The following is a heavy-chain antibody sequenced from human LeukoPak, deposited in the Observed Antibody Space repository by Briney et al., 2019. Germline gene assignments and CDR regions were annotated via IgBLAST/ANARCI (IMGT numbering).Heavy chain of an antibody. CDR2: IYYSGST. D-gene: IGHD1-26*01. J-gene: IGHJ4*02. V-gene: IGHV4-59*08. CDR3: ARLGGEAAFDY. CDR1: GGSISSYY. Sequence: SETLSLTCTVSGGSISSYYWSWIRQPPGKGLEWNGYIYYSGSTNYNPSLKSRVTISVDTSKNQFSLKLSSVTAADTAVYYCARLGGEAAFDYWGQGTLVTVSS.